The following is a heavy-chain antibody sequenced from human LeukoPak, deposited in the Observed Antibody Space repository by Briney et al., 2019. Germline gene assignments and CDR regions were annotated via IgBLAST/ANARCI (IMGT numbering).Heavy chain of an antibody. CDR2: ISGSGGST. D-gene: IGHD3-22*01. CDR1: GFTFSSYA. V-gene: IGHV3-23*01. J-gene: IGHJ4*02. CDR3: AKGYYYDSSEAFDY. Sequence: GGSLRLSCAASGFTFSSYAMSWVRQAPGKGLEWVSTISGSGGSTYYADSVKGRFTISRDNSLYLQMNSLRAEDTAVYYCAKGYYYDSSEAFDYWGRGTLVTVSS.